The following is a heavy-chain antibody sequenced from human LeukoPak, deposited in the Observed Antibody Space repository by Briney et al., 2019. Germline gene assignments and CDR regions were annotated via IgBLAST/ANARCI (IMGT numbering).Heavy chain of an antibody. D-gene: IGHD3-22*01. CDR2: IYTSGST. J-gene: IGHJ3*02. V-gene: IGHV4-61*02. CDR3: ARATYNDITMIVVVIDDAFDI. CDR1: GGSISSGSYY. Sequence: ASQTLSLTCTVSGGSISSGSYYWSWIRQPAGKGLEWIGRIYTSGSTNYNPSLKSRVTISVDTSKNQFPLKLSSVTAADTAVYYCARATYNDITMIVVVIDDAFDIWGQGTMVTVSS.